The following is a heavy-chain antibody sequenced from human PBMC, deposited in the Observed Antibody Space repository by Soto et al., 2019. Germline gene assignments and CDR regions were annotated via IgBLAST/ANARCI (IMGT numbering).Heavy chain of an antibody. CDR2: ISTRSSSI. Sequence: GGSLRLSWAASGFTFSGYSMNWVRQAPGKGLEWVSFISTRSSSIYYADSVKGRFNISRDDAKNSLFLQMNSLRDEDKAVYYCARDLYSRYFDPRGLDVWGQGTSVTVSS. CDR3: ARDLYSRYFDPRGLDV. V-gene: IGHV3-48*02. J-gene: IGHJ6*02. CDR1: GFTFSGYS. D-gene: IGHD3-9*01.